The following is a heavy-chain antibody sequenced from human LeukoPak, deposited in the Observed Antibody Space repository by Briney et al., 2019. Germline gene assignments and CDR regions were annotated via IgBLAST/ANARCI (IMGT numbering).Heavy chain of an antibody. CDR2: INPNNGGT. Sequence: ASVKVSCKSSGYTFNGYYMHWVRQAPGQGLEWMGWINPNNGGTKYAQNFQGRVTMTRDTSISTAYMELDRLRFDDTAVYYCARDHSSKSDAFDIWGQGTMVTVSS. CDR3: ARDHSSKSDAFDI. CDR1: GYTFNGYY. D-gene: IGHD6-13*01. J-gene: IGHJ3*02. V-gene: IGHV1-2*02.